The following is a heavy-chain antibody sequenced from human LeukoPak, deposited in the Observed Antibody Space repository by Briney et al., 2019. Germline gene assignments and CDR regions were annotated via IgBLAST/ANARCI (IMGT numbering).Heavy chain of an antibody. CDR2: ISGSGGST. CDR3: AKDILTGIAVADVFDY. Sequence: PGGSLRLSCAASGFTFSSYAMSWVRQAPGKGLEWVSAISGSGGSTYYADSVKGRFTISRDNSKNTLYLQMNSLRAEDTAVYYCAKDILTGIAVADVFDYWGQGTLATVSS. D-gene: IGHD6-19*01. J-gene: IGHJ4*02. V-gene: IGHV3-23*01. CDR1: GFTFSSYA.